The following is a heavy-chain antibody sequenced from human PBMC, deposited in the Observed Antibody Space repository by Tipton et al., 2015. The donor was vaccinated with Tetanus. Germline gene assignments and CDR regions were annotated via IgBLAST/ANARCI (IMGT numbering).Heavy chain of an antibody. CDR1: GGSFSGFH. V-gene: IGHV4-34*01. Sequence: TLSLTCDVYGGSFSGFHWTWIRQPPGKGLEWIGEIKDGVFTTYNPSLESRLTISLDTSKSQFSLELTSVTAADTATYYCVRGTSRRGMNMVRGRLSDFSYYFLDVWGQGTTVTVSS. CDR3: VRGTSRRGMNMVRGRLSDFSYYFLDV. CDR2: IKDGVFT. J-gene: IGHJ6*02. D-gene: IGHD3-10*01.